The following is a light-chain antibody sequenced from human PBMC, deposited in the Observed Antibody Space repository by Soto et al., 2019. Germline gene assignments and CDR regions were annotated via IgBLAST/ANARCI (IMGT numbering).Light chain of an antibody. CDR1: SSDVGGYNY. CDR2: DVS. CDR3: SSYTSGSTRVV. J-gene: IGLJ2*01. V-gene: IGLV2-14*03. Sequence: QSVLTQAASVSGSPGQSITISCTGTSSDVGGYNYVSWYQQHPGKAPKVMIYDVSKRPSGISNRFSGSKSGNTASLTISGLQVEDEADYYCSSYTSGSTRVVFGGGTQLTVL.